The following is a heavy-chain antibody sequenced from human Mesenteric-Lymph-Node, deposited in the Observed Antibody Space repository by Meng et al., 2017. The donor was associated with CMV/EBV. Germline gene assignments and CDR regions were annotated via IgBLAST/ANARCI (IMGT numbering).Heavy chain of an antibody. CDR3: AKDRLYYDFWSGYLYFDY. V-gene: IGHV3-23*01. CDR1: GFTVSNNY. J-gene: IGHJ4*02. D-gene: IGHD3-3*01. Sequence: GESLKISCAASGFTVSNNYMNWVRQAPGKGLEWVSAISGSGGSTYYADSVKGRFTISRDNSKNTLYLQMNSLRAEDTAVYYCAKDRLYYDFWSGYLYFDYWGQGTLVTVSS. CDR2: ISGSGGST.